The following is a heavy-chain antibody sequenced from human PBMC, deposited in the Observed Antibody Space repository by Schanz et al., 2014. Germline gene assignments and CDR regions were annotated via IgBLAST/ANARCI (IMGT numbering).Heavy chain of an antibody. J-gene: IGHJ4*02. Sequence: QVQLVESGGCVVQPGGSLRLSCAASRFTFSTYAMHWVRQAPGKGLGWLAVISSDGFNKFYADSVKGRFTISRDNSKNTLYLQMNSLRTEDTAVYYCARGDMVRGVFDYWGQGTLVTVSS. CDR2: ISSDGFNK. V-gene: IGHV3-30*04. CDR1: RFTFSTYA. D-gene: IGHD3-10*01. CDR3: ARGDMVRGVFDY.